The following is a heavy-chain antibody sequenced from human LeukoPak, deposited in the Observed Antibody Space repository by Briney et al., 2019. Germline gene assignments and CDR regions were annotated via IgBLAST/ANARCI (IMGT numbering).Heavy chain of an antibody. J-gene: IGHJ3*02. CDR2: IDPSDSYT. Sequence: GESLKISCKGSGYSFITYWISWVRQMPGKGLEWMGRIDPSDSYTNYSPSFQGHVTISADKSISTAYLQWSSLKASDTAIYYCARHQSAFDIWGQGTMVTVSS. CDR1: GYSFITYW. CDR3: ARHQSAFDI. V-gene: IGHV5-10-1*01.